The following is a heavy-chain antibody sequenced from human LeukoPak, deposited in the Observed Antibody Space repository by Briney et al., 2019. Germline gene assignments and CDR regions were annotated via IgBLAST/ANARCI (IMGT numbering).Heavy chain of an antibody. Sequence: GASVKVSCKASGYTFTGYYMHWVRQAPGQGLEWMGWINPNSGGTNCAQKFQGRVTMTRDTSISTAYMELSRLRSDDTAVYYCARDRPGVGALPPGAFDIWGQGTMVTVSS. CDR3: ARDRPGVGALPPGAFDI. J-gene: IGHJ3*02. CDR2: INPNSGGT. V-gene: IGHV1-2*02. D-gene: IGHD1-26*01. CDR1: GYTFTGYY.